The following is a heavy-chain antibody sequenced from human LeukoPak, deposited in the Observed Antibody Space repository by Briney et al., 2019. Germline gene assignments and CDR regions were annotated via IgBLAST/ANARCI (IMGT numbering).Heavy chain of an antibody. CDR2: IYHSGST. V-gene: IGHV4-38-2*02. CDR3: ARDKGYSGYAFWFDP. CDR1: GYSISSGYY. D-gene: IGHD5-12*01. Sequence: SETLSLTCTVSGYSISSGYYWGWIRQSPGKGLEWIGSIYHSGSTYYNPSLQSRITISVDTSKNQFSLKLSSVTAADTAVYYCARDKGYSGYAFWFDPWGQGTLVTVSS. J-gene: IGHJ5*02.